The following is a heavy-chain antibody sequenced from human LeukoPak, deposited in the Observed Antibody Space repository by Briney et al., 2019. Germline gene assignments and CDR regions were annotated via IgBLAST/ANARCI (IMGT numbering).Heavy chain of an antibody. CDR1: GFSFSDYE. CDR2: IGRSGSNT. D-gene: IGHD3-10*01. V-gene: IGHV3-48*03. Sequence: PGRSLRLSCAASGFSFSDYEMNWVRQPPGMSPEWVSNIGRSGSNTHYADSVRGRFTTSRDNAKNSLYLQMNSLRAEDTAVYYCVVGVRGVPLTPYYFDYWGQGTLVTVSS. CDR3: VVGVRGVPLTPYYFDY. J-gene: IGHJ4*02.